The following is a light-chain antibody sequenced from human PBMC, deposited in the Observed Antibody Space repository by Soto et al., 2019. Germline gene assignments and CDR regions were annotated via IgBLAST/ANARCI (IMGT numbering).Light chain of an antibody. V-gene: IGKV1-9*01. CDR1: QGISSY. CDR3: QQLNSYPLT. Sequence: DVRWTLSPSFVSASVGVRVTITCRASQGISSYLSWYQQKPGKAPKILIYAASTLQTGVPSRFSGSGSGTDFTLTISSLQPEDFATYYCQQLNSYPLTFGGGTKVDIK. J-gene: IGKJ4*01. CDR2: AAS.